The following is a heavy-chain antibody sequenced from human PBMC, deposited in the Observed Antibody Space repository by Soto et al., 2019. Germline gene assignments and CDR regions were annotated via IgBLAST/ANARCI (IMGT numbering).Heavy chain of an antibody. CDR1: GFVFRNFG. D-gene: IGHD1-26*01. Sequence: QVQLVESGGGVVQPGRSLRLSCAASGFVFRNFGMHWVRRAPGKGLECVATISGDGNDKYYPDSMKGRFTISRDNFNNTLYLQLNSLRPEDTAVYHCVQGASTAHQPLDSWGQGVLVTVSS. CDR3: VQGASTAHQPLDS. CDR2: ISGDGNDK. J-gene: IGHJ4*02. V-gene: IGHV3-30*03.